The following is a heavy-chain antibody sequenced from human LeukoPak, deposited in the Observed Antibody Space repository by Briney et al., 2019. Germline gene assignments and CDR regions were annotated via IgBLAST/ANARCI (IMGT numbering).Heavy chain of an antibody. CDR2: ISSSSSTI. CDR1: GFTFSSYS. J-gene: IGHJ4*02. D-gene: IGHD4/OR15-4a*01. V-gene: IGHV3-48*01. CDR3: ARGIRMVAPGY. Sequence: QPGGSLRLSCAASGFTFSSYSMNWVRQAPGKGLEWVSYISSSSSTIYYADSVKGRFTISRDNAKNSLYLQMNSLRAEDTAVYYCARGIRMVAPGYWGQGTLVTVSS.